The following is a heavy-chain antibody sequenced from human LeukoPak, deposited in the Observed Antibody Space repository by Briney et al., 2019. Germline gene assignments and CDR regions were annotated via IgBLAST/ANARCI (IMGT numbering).Heavy chain of an antibody. CDR2: IYYSGST. CDR1: GGSISSYY. J-gene: IGHJ4*02. CDR3: ARGRLGLPDPKFVVVTATTSYYFDY. V-gene: IGHV4-59*01. Sequence: SETLSLTCTVSGGSISSYYWSWIRQPPGKGLEWIGYIYYSGSTNYNPSLKSRVTISVDTSKNQFSLKLSSVTAADTAVYYCARGRLGLPDPKFVVVTATTSYYFDYWGQGTLVTVSS. D-gene: IGHD2-21*02.